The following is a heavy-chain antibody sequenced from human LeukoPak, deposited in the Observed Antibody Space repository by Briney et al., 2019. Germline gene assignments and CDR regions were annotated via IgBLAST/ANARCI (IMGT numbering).Heavy chain of an antibody. CDR1: GFIFSSYW. CDR2: IFPLDSDI. J-gene: IGHJ4*02. Sequence: GESLKISCQGSGFIFSSYWIGWVRQRPGKGLEWMGIIFPLDSDIRYSPSFEGQVSVSADKSISTAYLQWRSLTASGTAMYYCARPRYCSSTSCSHFDYWGQGTLVTVSS. D-gene: IGHD2-2*01. V-gene: IGHV5-51*01. CDR3: ARPRYCSSTSCSHFDY.